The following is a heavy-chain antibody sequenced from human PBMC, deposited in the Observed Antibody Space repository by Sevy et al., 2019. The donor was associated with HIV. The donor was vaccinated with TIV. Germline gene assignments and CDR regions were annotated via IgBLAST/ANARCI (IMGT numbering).Heavy chain of an antibody. CDR3: ARDFKGSGNYYREYDFDC. CDR1: GFTFSDYS. CDR2: IRSSTTI. V-gene: IGHV3-11*01. J-gene: IGHJ4*02. D-gene: IGHD3-10*01. Sequence: GGSLRLSCAASGFTFSDYSMSWIRQAPGKGLEWVSYIRSSTTIYYAASVKGRFTISRDNTKNLLSLQMNNLRAEETVVYYGARDFKGSGNYYREYDFDCWGQGTLVTVSS.